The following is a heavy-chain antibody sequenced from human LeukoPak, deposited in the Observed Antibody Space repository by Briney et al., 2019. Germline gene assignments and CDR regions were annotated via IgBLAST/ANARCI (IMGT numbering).Heavy chain of an antibody. CDR2: IKSKTDGGTT. Sequence: GGSLRLSCAASGFTFSNAWMSWVRQAPGKGLEWVGRIKSKTDGGTTDYATPVKGRFTISRDDSKSTLYLQMNSLKTEDTAVYYCTTEDYCSGGSCYSHAFDIWGQGTMVTVSS. CDR1: GFTFSNAW. J-gene: IGHJ3*02. D-gene: IGHD2-15*01. V-gene: IGHV3-15*01. CDR3: TTEDYCSGGSCYSHAFDI.